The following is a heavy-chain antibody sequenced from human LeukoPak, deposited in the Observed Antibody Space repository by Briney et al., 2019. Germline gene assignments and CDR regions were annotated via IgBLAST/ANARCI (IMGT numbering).Heavy chain of an antibody. CDR2: IKQDGSEK. CDR1: GFTFSSYW. D-gene: IGHD3-16*02. Sequence: GGSLRLSCAASGFTFSSYWMSWVRQAPGKGLEWVANIKQDGSEKYYVDSVKGRFTISRDNAKNALYLQMNSLRAEDTAVYYCARTIMITFGGVIAPGDYWGQGTLVTVSS. V-gene: IGHV3-7*01. J-gene: IGHJ4*02. CDR3: ARTIMITFGGVIAPGDY.